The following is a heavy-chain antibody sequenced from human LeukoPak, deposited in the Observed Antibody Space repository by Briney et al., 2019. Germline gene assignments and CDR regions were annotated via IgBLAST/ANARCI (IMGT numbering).Heavy chain of an antibody. J-gene: IGHJ4*02. CDR2: IKSRPAGGTI. CDR1: GFTFSNAW. V-gene: IGHV3-15*05. CDR3: VKAHLKLARSSGYFDY. D-gene: IGHD3-22*01. Sequence: GGSLRLSCAGSGFTFSNAWMTWVREAPGKGLEWVGRIKSRPAGGTIDYAAPVKGRFTISRDDSKNTVYLQMNSLRAEDTAVYYCVKAHLKLARSSGYFDYWGQGTLVTVSS.